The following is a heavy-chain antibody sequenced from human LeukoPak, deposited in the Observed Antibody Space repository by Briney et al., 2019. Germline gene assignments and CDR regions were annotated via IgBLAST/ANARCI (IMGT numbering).Heavy chain of an antibody. Sequence: GGSLRLSCVASGFTFSSYWMSWVRQAPGKGLEWVSYISSSSSYTNYADSVKGRFTVSRDNAKNSLYLQMNSLRAEDTAVYYCARVLPNYDILTGAFDYWGQGTLVTVSS. CDR3: ARVLPNYDILTGAFDY. CDR1: GFTFSSYW. V-gene: IGHV3-21*05. CDR2: ISSSSSYT. J-gene: IGHJ4*02. D-gene: IGHD3-9*01.